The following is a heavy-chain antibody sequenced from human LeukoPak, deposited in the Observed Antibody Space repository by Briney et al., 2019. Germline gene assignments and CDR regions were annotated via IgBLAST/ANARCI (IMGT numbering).Heavy chain of an antibody. Sequence: GGSLRLSCAASGFTFSRSAMSWVRQAPGKGLEWVSAISNNGGYTYYADSVQGRFTISRDNPKSTLCLQMNSLRAEDTAVYYCAKQLGYCSDGSCYFPYWGQGTLVTVSS. CDR2: ISNNGGYT. CDR1: GFTFSRSA. D-gene: IGHD2-15*01. J-gene: IGHJ4*02. V-gene: IGHV3-23*01. CDR3: AKQLGYCSDGSCYFPY.